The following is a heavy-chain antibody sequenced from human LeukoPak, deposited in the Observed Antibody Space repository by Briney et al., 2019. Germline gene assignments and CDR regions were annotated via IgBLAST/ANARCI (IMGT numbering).Heavy chain of an antibody. D-gene: IGHD4/OR15-4a*01. CDR2: IYYSGST. CDR3: ARDFAEGDYGKFDY. Sequence: SETLSLTCTVSGGSISSGDYYWSWIRQPPGKGLEWIGYIYYSGSTYYNPSLKSRVTISVDTSKNQFSLKLSSVTAADTAVYYCARDFAEGDYGKFDYWGQGTLVTVSS. J-gene: IGHJ4*02. V-gene: IGHV4-30-4*08. CDR1: GGSISSGDYY.